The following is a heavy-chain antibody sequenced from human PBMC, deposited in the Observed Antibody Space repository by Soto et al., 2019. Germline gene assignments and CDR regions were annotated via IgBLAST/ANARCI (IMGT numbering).Heavy chain of an antibody. CDR2: IYDSGSA. D-gene: IGHD1-26*01. CDR1: GDSISRGGYF. CDR3: ARGILRPNHYMDV. J-gene: IGHJ6*03. V-gene: IGHV4-31*03. Sequence: QVQLQESGPGLVKPSQTLSLTCIVSGDSISRGGYFWTWIRQHPGKGLDWIGDIYDSGSAFYNPSLKSRATMSVDTSKNQFSLNLRSVTAADTAVFYCARGILRPNHYMDVWGKGTAVAVSS.